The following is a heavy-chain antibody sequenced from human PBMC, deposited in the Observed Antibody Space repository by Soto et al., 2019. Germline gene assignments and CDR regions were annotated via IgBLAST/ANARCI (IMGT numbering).Heavy chain of an antibody. CDR3: ARDLLPQQWLVNAFDI. V-gene: IGHV1-18*01. Sequence: ASVKVSCKASGYTFTSYGISWVRQAPGQGLEWMGWISAYNGNTSYAQKLQGRVTMTTDTSTSTAYMELRSLRSDDTAVYYCARDLLPQQWLVNAFDIWGQGTMVTVSS. CDR2: ISAYNGNT. CDR1: GYTFTSYG. D-gene: IGHD6-19*01. J-gene: IGHJ3*02.